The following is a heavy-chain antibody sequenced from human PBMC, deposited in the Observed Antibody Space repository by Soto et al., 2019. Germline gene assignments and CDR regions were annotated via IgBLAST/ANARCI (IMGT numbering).Heavy chain of an antibody. V-gene: IGHV1-69*13. CDR1: GGTFSSYA. D-gene: IGHD6-13*01. CDR3: ARARGYSSFGLWYYYYGMDV. J-gene: IGHJ6*02. Sequence: SVKVSCKASGGTFSSYAISWVRKAPGQGLEWMGGIIPIFGTANYAQKFQGRVTITADESTSTAYMELSSLRSEDTAVYYCARARGYSSFGLWYYYYGMDVWGQGTTVTVSS. CDR2: IIPIFGTA.